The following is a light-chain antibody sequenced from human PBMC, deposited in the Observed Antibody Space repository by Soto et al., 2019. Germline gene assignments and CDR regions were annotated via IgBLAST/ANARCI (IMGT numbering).Light chain of an antibody. Sequence: QAVVTQPASVSGSPGQSIAISCTGTSSDVGGYNYVSWYQHHPGKAPKLMIYEVNNRPSGVSNRFSGSKSGNTASLTISGLQAEDEADYYCSSYTSSSPLVFGTGTKVTVL. CDR2: EVN. V-gene: IGLV2-14*01. CDR3: SSYTSSSPLV. J-gene: IGLJ1*01. CDR1: SSDVGGYNY.